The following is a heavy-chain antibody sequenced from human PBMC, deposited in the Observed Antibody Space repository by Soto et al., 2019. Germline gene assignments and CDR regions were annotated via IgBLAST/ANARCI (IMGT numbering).Heavy chain of an antibody. D-gene: IGHD3-9*01. CDR2: ISWNSGGI. V-gene: IGHV3-9*01. J-gene: IGHJ4*02. CDR1: GFTFDDYA. Sequence: EVQLVESGGGLVQPDRSLRLSCAASGFTFDDYAMHWVRHGPGKGLEWVSGISWNSGGIGYADSVKGRFTISRDNAKNSLYLQMDRLRPEDTAFYYCAKSPHDILIGSAFDYWGQGTLVTVSS. CDR3: AKSPHDILIGSAFDY.